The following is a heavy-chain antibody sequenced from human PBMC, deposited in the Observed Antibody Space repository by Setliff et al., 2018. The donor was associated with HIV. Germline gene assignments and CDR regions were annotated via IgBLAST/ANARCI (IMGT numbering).Heavy chain of an antibody. J-gene: IGHJ6*02. Sequence: SETLSLTCAVYGGSLSGYYCSWIRQPPGGGLEWIGQINHRGSTNYNPSLKSRVTISVDTSKNQFSLKLSSVTAADTAVYYCARGEPDTAMVNGRYYYGMDFWGQGTTVTVSS. D-gene: IGHD5-18*01. CDR2: INHRGST. CDR1: GGSLSGYY. V-gene: IGHV4-34*01. CDR3: ARGEPDTAMVNGRYYYGMDF.